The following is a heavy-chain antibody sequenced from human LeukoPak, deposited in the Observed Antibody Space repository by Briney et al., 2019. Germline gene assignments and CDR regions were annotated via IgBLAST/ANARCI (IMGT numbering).Heavy chain of an antibody. CDR2: MNPNMGNT. D-gene: IGHD3-10*01. V-gene: IGHV1-8*01. CDR1: GYTFTSYD. CDR3: ARGLTVLWFGELSIPLDY. Sequence: ASVKVSCKASGYTFTSYDINWVRQATGQGLEWMGWMNPNMGNTGYAQKFQGRVTMTRNTSISTAYMELSSLRYEDTAVYYCARGLTVLWFGELSIPLDYWGQGTLVTVSS. J-gene: IGHJ4*02.